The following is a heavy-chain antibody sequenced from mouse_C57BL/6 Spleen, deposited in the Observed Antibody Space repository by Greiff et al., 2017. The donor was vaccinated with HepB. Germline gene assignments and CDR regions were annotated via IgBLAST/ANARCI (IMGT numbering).Heavy chain of an antibody. CDR3: ARVGIYYGNRYYAMDY. CDR1: GFNIKNPY. V-gene: IGHV14-3*01. Sequence: EVQLQQSVAELVRPGASVKLSCTASGFNIKNPYMHWVKQRPEQGLEWIGRIDPAHGNTKYAPKFQGKATITADTSANTAYLQLSSLTSEDTAIYDCARVGIYYGNRYYAMDYLGQGTSVTVSS. D-gene: IGHD2-1*01. J-gene: IGHJ4*01. CDR2: IDPAHGNT.